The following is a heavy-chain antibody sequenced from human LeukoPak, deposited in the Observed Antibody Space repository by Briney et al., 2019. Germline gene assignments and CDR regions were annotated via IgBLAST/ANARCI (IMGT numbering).Heavy chain of an antibody. Sequence: SETLSLTCTVSGGSINNFYWSWIRQPPGKGLEWIGYISYSGTTNYNPSLKSRVTISVAPSKNQFSLKLRSVTAPDTAVYYCARDRGNYFDYWGQGTLVTVSS. CDR3: ARDRGNYFDY. CDR1: GGSINNFY. CDR2: ISYSGTT. D-gene: IGHD6-13*01. J-gene: IGHJ4*02. V-gene: IGHV4-59*01.